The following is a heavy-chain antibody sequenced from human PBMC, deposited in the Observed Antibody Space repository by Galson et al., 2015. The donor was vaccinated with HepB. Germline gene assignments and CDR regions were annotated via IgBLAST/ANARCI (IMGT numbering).Heavy chain of an antibody. CDR1: GGTFSSYA. CDR3: ARVGYDFWSGYYKDYYYMDV. V-gene: IGHV1-69*10. D-gene: IGHD3-3*01. CDR2: IIPILGIA. J-gene: IGHJ6*03. Sequence: SVKVSCKASGGTFSSYAISWVRQAPGQGLEWMGGIIPILGIANYAQKFQGRVTITADKSTSTAYMELSSLRSEDTAVYYCARVGYDFWSGYYKDYYYMDVWGKGTTVTVSS.